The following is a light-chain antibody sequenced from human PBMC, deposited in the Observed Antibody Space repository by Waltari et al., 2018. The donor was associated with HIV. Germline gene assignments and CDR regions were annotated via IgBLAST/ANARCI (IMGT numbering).Light chain of an antibody. CDR2: DAS. Sequence: EVVMTQSPATLSVSPGETATLSCRASQSVSTNLAWYQQRTGQAPRMLIYDASTRATGSPARFRGSGSGTKFALTISSLQSEDFALYYCQHYHNWPKFTFGPGTKVEIK. J-gene: IGKJ3*01. CDR1: QSVSTN. V-gene: IGKV3-15*01. CDR3: QHYHNWPKFT.